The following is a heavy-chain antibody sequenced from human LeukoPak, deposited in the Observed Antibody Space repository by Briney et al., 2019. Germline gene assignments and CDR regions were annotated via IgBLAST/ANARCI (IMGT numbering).Heavy chain of an antibody. D-gene: IGHD4-17*01. V-gene: IGHV4-39*01. J-gene: IGHJ6*02. CDR1: GGSISSSSYY. CDR3: ARRDYEDYYYGMDV. Sequence: SETLSLTCTVSGGSISSSSYYWGWIRQPPGKGLEWIGSIYYSGSTYYNPSLKSRVTISVDTSENQFSLKLSSVTAADTAVYYCARRDYEDYYYGMDVWGQGTTVTVSS. CDR2: IYYSGST.